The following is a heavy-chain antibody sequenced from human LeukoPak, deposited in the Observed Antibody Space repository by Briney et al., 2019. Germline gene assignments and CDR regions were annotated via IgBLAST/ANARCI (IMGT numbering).Heavy chain of an antibody. D-gene: IGHD2-15*01. CDR3: VRVKGSYFDY. CDR1: GFPLSSYS. V-gene: IGHV3-48*01. J-gene: IGHJ4*02. Sequence: GGSLRLSCAASGFPLSSYSINWVRQAPGKGLEWVSYISSSGSAIYYVDSVKGRFTVSRDNAKNSLFLQMNSPRAEDTAVCYCVRVKGSYFDYWGQGALVTVSP. CDR2: ISSSGSAI.